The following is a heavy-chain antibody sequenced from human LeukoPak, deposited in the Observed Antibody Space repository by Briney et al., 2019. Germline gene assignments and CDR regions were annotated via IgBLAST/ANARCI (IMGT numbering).Heavy chain of an antibody. CDR3: AHRRITIFGVRDYYFDY. V-gene: IGHV2-70*12. J-gene: IGHJ4*02. CDR2: IDWDDDK. CDR1: GFSLSAHGMC. Sequence: SGPALVKPTQTLTLTCTFSGFSLSAHGMCVSWIRQPPGKALEWLSRIDWDDDKYFSTSLKTRLTISKDTSKNQVVLTMTNMDPVDTATYYCAHRRITIFGVRDYYFDYWGQGTLVTVSS. D-gene: IGHD3-3*01.